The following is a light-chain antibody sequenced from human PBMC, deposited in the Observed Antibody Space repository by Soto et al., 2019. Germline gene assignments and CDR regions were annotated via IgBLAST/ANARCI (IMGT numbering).Light chain of an antibody. CDR1: QSVYTY. J-gene: IGKJ1*01. Sequence: EIVLTQSPATLSLSPGERATLSCRASQSVYTYLAWYQQKPGQAPRLLIYDASNRATGIQARFSGSGSGTDFTLTISSLEPEDFAVYYCQQRTNWPPTWTFGQGTKVEIK. CDR2: DAS. V-gene: IGKV3-11*01. CDR3: QQRTNWPPTWT.